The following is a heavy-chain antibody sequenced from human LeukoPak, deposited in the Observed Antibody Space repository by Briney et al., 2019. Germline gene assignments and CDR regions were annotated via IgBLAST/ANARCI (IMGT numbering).Heavy chain of an antibody. CDR2: IGTAGDT. D-gene: IGHD3-10*01. V-gene: IGHV3-13*01. CDR1: GFTFSSYD. CDR3: ARASDYYGSGSLDY. Sequence: GGSLRLSCAASGFTFSSYDMHWVRHATGKGREWVSAIGTAGDTYYPGSVKGRFTISRENAKNSLYLQMNSLRAGDTAVYYCARASDYYGSGSLDYWGQGTLVTVSS. J-gene: IGHJ4*02.